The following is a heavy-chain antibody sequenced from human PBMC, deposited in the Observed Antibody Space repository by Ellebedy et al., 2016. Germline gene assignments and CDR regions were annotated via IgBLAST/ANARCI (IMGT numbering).Heavy chain of an antibody. V-gene: IGHV1-69*13. Sequence: SVKVSCXASGGTFSSYAISWVRQAPGQGLEWMGGIIPIFGTANYAQKFQGRVTITADESTSTAYMELSSLRSEDTAVYYCAYTDRTYYYGSGSYCYWGQGTLVTVSS. CDR1: GGTFSSYA. CDR2: IIPIFGTA. J-gene: IGHJ4*02. CDR3: AYTDRTYYYGSGSYCY. D-gene: IGHD3-10*01.